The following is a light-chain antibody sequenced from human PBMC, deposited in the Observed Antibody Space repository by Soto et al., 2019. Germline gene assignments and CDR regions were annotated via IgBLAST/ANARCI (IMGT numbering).Light chain of an antibody. CDR1: SSDVGGFNY. J-gene: IGLJ1*01. CDR2: EVS. Sequence: QSVLTQPASVSGSPGQSITISCAGTSSDVGGFNYVSWYQQHPGKAPKLMIYEVSNRPSGISIRFSGSKSGNTASLTISGLQAGDEADYYCNSYTSSSPLYVFGSGTKLTVL. V-gene: IGLV2-14*01. CDR3: NSYTSSSPLYV.